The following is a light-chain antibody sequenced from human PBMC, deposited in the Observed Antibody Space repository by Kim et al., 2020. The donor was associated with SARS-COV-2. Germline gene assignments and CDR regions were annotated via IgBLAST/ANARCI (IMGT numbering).Light chain of an antibody. CDR2: AAY. CDR1: QNIARY. J-gene: IGKJ2*01. CDR3: QQYFDFPYT. V-gene: IGKV1D-8*01. Sequence: SAYPGDKVTITCRLTQNIARYLAWFQQRPGKAPPLLIYAAYTLHTGAPSRFSGSGSGTDFTLTINPLQSEDSATYFCQQYFDFPYTFGLGTKLEI.